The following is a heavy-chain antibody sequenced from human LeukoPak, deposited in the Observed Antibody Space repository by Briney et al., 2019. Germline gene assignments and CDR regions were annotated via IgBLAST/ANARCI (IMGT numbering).Heavy chain of an antibody. V-gene: IGHV4-34*01. CDR1: GGSFSGYY. CDR2: INHSGST. CDR3: ARAVSVGVPAAILDY. J-gene: IGHJ4*02. Sequence: SETLSLTCAVYGGSFSGYYWSWIRQPPGRGLEWIGEINHSGSTNYNPSLKSRVTISVDTSKNQFSLKLSSVTAADTAVYYCARAVSVGVPAAILDYWGQGTLVTVSS. D-gene: IGHD2-2*02.